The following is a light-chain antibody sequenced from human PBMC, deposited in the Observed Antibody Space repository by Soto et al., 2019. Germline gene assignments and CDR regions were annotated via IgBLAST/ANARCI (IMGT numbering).Light chain of an antibody. Sequence: DVQMAQSPSTLSASVGDRVTITCRASQSIGDWLAWFQQKPGQAPALLIYSASYIESGVPSRFSGSGSGTDFPLTISSLHPDDLLTYYCQHYSTYPGTFGQGTTVQIK. V-gene: IGKV1-5*03. CDR1: QSIGDW. J-gene: IGKJ1*01. CDR3: QHYSTYPGT. CDR2: SAS.